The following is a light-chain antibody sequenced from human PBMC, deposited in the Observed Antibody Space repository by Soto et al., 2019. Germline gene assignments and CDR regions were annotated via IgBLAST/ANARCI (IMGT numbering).Light chain of an antibody. CDR2: AAS. J-gene: IGKJ1*01. Sequence: DIQMTQYPYSLSASVGDRVTITCRASQGISNYVAWYQQKPWNVPSLLIFAASTLQSGAPSRFRGAGSETDFTLTINGLQPEDVATYYFQTYNRAPWTFLQVTMVEIQ. V-gene: IGKV1-27*01. CDR1: QGISNY. CDR3: QTYNRAPWT.